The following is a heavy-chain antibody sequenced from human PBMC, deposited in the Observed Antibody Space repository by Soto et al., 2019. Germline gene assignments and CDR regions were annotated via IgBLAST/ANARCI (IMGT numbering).Heavy chain of an antibody. J-gene: IGHJ6*02. D-gene: IGHD2-8*01. V-gene: IGHV1-2*04. CDR1: GYSFTDYH. Sequence: ASVKVSCKASGYSFTDYHIHWVRHAPGQGLEWLGRINPKSGGTSTAQKFQGWVTMTTDTSISTASMELTRLTSDDTAIYYCARGDSTDCSNGACSFFYNHDMDVWGQGTTVTVSS. CDR2: INPKSGGT. CDR3: ARGDSTDCSNGACSFFYNHDMDV.